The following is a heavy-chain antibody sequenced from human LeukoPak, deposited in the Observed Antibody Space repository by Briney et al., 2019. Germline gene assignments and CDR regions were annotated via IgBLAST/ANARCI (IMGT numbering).Heavy chain of an antibody. CDR1: GFTFSNYW. CDR3: AKPGAGADYGDRFDY. CDR2: IKSDGNIT. Sequence: AGGSLRLSCAASGFTFSNYWMYWVRKAPGKGLVWVSQIKSDGNITNYADSVKGRFTISRDNSKNTLYLQMNSLRADDTALYYCAKPGAGADYGDRFDYWGQGTLVTVSS. V-gene: IGHV3-74*01. D-gene: IGHD4-17*01. J-gene: IGHJ4*02.